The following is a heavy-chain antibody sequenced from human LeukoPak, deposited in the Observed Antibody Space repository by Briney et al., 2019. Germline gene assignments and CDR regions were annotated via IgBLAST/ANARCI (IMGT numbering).Heavy chain of an antibody. CDR1: GYTFTGYY. V-gene: IGHV1-2*02. J-gene: IGHJ3*02. CDR3: ARYYYGKKGAFDI. D-gene: IGHD3-10*01. Sequence: GASVKVSCKASGYTFTGYYMHWVRQAPGQGLEWMGWINPNSGGTNYAQKFQGRVTMTRDTSISTAYMELSRLRSDDTAVYYCARYYYGKKGAFDIWGQGTMVTVSP. CDR2: INPNSGGT.